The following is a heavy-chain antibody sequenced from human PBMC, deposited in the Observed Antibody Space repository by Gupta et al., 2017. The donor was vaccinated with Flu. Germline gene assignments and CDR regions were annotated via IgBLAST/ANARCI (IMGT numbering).Heavy chain of an antibody. V-gene: IGHV3-9*01. J-gene: IGHJ4*02. CDR2: ISWNSATV. CDR3: VKDSLSSSWALFDY. Sequence: RQSPGRGLEWVSSISWNSATVAYADSVKGRFTVSRDNAKNSLYLQMNSLRPEDTALYFCVKDSLSSSWALFDYWGQGTLVTVSS. D-gene: IGHD6-6*01.